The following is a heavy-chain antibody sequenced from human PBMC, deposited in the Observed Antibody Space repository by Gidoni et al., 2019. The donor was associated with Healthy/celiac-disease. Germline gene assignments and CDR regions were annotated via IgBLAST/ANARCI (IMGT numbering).Heavy chain of an antibody. CDR1: GFTFSSYG. CDR3: AKDRAMVRGVIYYYYYGMDV. V-gene: IGHV3-30*18. Sequence: QVQLVESGGGVVQPGRSLRLSCAASGFTFSSYGMHWVRQAPGKGLEWVAVISYDGSNKYYADSVKGRFTISRDNSKNMLYLQMNSLRAEDTAVYYCAKDRAMVRGVIYYYYYGMDVWGQGTTVTVSS. CDR2: ISYDGSNK. J-gene: IGHJ6*02. D-gene: IGHD3-10*01.